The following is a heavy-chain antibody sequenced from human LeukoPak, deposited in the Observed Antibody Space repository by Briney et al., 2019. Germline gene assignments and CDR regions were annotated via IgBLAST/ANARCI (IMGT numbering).Heavy chain of an antibody. Sequence: PGGSLRLSCAASGFTFSNAWMSWVRQAPGKGLEWVSVIYSGGSTYNADSVKGRFTISRDNSKKTLYLQMNGLRAEDTAVYYCARGSGLTDAFEIWGQGTMVTVSS. CDR2: IYSGGST. D-gene: IGHD3-3*01. J-gene: IGHJ3*02. CDR1: GFTFSNAW. V-gene: IGHV3-53*01. CDR3: ARGSGLTDAFEI.